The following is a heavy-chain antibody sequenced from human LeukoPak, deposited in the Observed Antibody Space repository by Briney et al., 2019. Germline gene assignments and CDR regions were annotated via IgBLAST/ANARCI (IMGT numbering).Heavy chain of an antibody. CDR2: IYSSGST. CDR1: GGSISSYY. D-gene: IGHD3-10*01. V-gene: IGHV4-4*07. Sequence: SETLSLTCTVSGGSISSYYWSWIRQPAGKGLEWIGRIYSSGSTDYNPSLKSRVTMSVDTSKNQFSLKLSSVTAADTAVYYCAREKSYYGSGSYYYYYYMDVWGKGTTVTISS. J-gene: IGHJ6*03. CDR3: AREKSYYGSGSYYYYYYMDV.